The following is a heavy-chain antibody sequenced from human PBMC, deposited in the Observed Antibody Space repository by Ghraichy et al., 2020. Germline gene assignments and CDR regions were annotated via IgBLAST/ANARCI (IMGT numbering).Heavy chain of an antibody. CDR1: GGSISSSSYY. V-gene: IGHV4-39*01. D-gene: IGHD2-15*01. Sequence: ESLNISCTVSGGSISSSSYYWGWIRQPPGKGLEWIGSIYYSGSTYYNPSLKSRVTISVDTSKNQFSLKLSSVTAADTAVYYCARQEVVVALGAFDPWGQGTLVTVSS. CDR2: IYYSGST. J-gene: IGHJ5*02. CDR3: ARQEVVVALGAFDP.